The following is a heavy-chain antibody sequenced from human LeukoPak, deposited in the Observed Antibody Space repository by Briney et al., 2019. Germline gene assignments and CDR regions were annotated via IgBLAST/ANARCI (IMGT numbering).Heavy chain of an antibody. Sequence: PSETLSLTCTVSGGSISSYYWSWIRQPPGKGLEWIGYIYYSGSTNYNPSLRSRVAISVDTSKNQFSLRLTSMTAADTAVYYCARSLAAAAIGPGYDYWGQGTLVTVSS. J-gene: IGHJ4*02. CDR3: ARSLAAAAIGPGYDY. CDR2: IYYSGST. V-gene: IGHV4-59*01. D-gene: IGHD6-13*01. CDR1: GGSISSYY.